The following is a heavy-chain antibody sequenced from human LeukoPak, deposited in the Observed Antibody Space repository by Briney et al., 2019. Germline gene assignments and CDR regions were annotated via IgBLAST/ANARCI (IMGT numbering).Heavy chain of an antibody. Sequence: GRSLRLSCAASGFTFGSYGMHWVRQAPGKGLEWVAVISYDGSNKYYADSVKGRFTISRDNSKNTLYLQMNSLRAEDTAVYYCAKGQGIRWGAFDIWGQGTMVTVSS. CDR3: AKGQGIRWGAFDI. D-gene: IGHD3-16*01. V-gene: IGHV3-30*18. CDR2: ISYDGSNK. CDR1: GFTFGSYG. J-gene: IGHJ3*02.